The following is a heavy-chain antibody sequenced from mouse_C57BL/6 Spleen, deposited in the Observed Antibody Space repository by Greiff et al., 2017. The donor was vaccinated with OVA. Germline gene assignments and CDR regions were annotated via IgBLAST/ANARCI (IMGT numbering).Heavy chain of an antibody. CDR1: GYAFSSYW. V-gene: IGHV1-80*01. CDR2: IYPGDGDT. Sequence: VQLQQSGAELVKPGASVKISCKASGYAFSSYWMNWVKQRPGKGLEWIGQIYPGDGDTNYNGKFKGKATLTADKSSSTAYMQLSSLTSEDSAVYFCARSGYYSNHYYAMDYWGQGTSVTVSS. J-gene: IGHJ4*01. CDR3: ARSGYYSNHYYAMDY. D-gene: IGHD2-5*01.